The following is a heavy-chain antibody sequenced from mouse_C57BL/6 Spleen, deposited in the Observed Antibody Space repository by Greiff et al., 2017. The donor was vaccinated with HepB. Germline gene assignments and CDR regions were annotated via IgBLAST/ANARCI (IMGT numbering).Heavy chain of an antibody. CDR2: ISDGGSYT. J-gene: IGHJ1*03. Sequence: EVKLVESGGGLVKPGGSLKLSCAASGFTFSSYAMSWVRQTPEKRLEWVATISDGGSYTYYPDNVKGRFTISRDNAKNNPYLQMSHLKSEDTAMYYCASLVASYWYFDVWGTGTTVTVSS. CDR3: ASLVASYWYFDV. D-gene: IGHD1-1*01. CDR1: GFTFSSYA. V-gene: IGHV5-4*03.